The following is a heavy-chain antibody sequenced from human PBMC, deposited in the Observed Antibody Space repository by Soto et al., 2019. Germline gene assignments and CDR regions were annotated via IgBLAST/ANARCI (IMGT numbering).Heavy chain of an antibody. CDR1: GGSISTSSSY. D-gene: IGHD5-18*01. Sequence: SETLSLTCTVSGGSISTSSSYWGWIRQPPGKGLEWIGNINYSGNAYYNPSLESRVTISVDTSKNQFSLKLSSVTAADTAVYYCAYRGYSYGLDYWGQGTLVTVSS. J-gene: IGHJ4*02. V-gene: IGHV4-39*07. CDR3: AYRGYSYGLDY. CDR2: INYSGNA.